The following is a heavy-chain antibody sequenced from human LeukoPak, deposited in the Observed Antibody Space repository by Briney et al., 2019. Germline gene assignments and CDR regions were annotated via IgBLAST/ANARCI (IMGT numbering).Heavy chain of an antibody. CDR3: ARVPRGEDTYDY. Sequence: GGSLRLSCAASGFTFSDYSINWVRQAPGKGLEWVSYISSSSSTIYYADSVKGRFTISRDNAKNSLYLQMISLRDEDTAVYYCARVPRGEDTYDYWGQGTLVTVSS. CDR2: ISSSSSTI. J-gene: IGHJ4*02. CDR1: GFTFSDYS. V-gene: IGHV3-48*02. D-gene: IGHD2-15*01.